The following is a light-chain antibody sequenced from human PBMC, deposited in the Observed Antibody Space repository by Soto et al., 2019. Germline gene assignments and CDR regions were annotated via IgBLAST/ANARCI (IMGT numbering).Light chain of an antibody. V-gene: IGKV1-12*01. CDR2: SAS. CDR1: QGISRW. J-gene: IGKJ3*01. CDR3: QQANSFPLT. Sequence: DIQMTQLPSSMSASVGERVTITCRASQGISRWLAWYHQKPGKAPNLLIYSASTLHSGVPSRFSGSGSRTDFTLTISSLQPEDFGTYYCQQANSFPLTFGPGTKVDMK.